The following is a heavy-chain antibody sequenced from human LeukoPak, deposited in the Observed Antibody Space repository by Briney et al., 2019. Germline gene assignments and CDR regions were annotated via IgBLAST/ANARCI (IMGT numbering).Heavy chain of an antibody. CDR3: ARDKQQLANNDAFDI. D-gene: IGHD6-13*01. CDR1: GGSISHYY. CDR2: IYYSGST. J-gene: IGHJ3*02. V-gene: IGHV4-59*01. Sequence: PSETLSLTCTVSGGSISHYYWSWIRQPPGKGLEWIGYIYYSGSTNYNPSLKSRVTISVDTSKNQFSLKLSSVTAADTAVYYCARDKQQLANNDAFDIWGQGTMVTVSS.